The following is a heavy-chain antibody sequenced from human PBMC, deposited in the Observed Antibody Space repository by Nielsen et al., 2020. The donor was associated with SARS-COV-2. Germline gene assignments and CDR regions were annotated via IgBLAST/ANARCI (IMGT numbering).Heavy chain of an antibody. Sequence: SETLSLTCAVSGGSVSSNDWWTWVRQSPGKGLEWIGEVSHSGSINYNPSLKSRVTLSMDKSKRQFSLRLTSVSAADTAVYYCARDRRYSGYDWGRGPYYYYGLDVWGQGTTVTVSS. CDR3: ARDRRYSGYDWGRGPYYYYGLDV. V-gene: IGHV4-4*02. D-gene: IGHD5-12*01. CDR2: VSHSGSI. J-gene: IGHJ6*02. CDR1: GGSVSSNDW.